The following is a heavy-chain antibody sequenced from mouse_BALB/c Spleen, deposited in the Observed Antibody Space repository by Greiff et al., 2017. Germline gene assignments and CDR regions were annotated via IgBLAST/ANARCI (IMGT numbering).Heavy chain of an antibody. CDR2: ISSGSSTI. CDR3: AREGRYDFDY. Sequence: EVNLVGSGGGLVQPGGSRKLSCAASGFTFSSFGMPWVRQAPEKGLEWVAYISSGSSTIYYADTVKGGFTISRDNPKNTLFLQMTSLRSEDTAMYYCAREGRYDFDYWGQGTTLTVSS. J-gene: IGHJ2*01. CDR1: GFTFSSFG. D-gene: IGHD2-14*01. V-gene: IGHV5-17*02.